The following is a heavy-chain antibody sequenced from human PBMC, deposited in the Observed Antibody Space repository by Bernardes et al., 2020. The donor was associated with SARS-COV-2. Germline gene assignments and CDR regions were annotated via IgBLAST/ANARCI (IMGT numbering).Heavy chain of an antibody. D-gene: IGHD2-15*01. J-gene: IGHJ6*02. Sequence: GGSLRLCCAASGFTFSSYAMHWVRQAPGKGLEWVAVISYDGSNKYYADSVKGRFTISRDNSKNTLYLQMNSLRAEDTAVYYCAREILPVYGMDVWGQGTTVTVSS. CDR3: AREILPVYGMDV. V-gene: IGHV3-30-3*01. CDR2: ISYDGSNK. CDR1: GFTFSSYA.